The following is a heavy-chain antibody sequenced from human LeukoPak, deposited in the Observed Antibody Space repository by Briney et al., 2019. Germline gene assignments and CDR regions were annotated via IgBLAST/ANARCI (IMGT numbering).Heavy chain of an antibody. V-gene: IGHV4-61*01. D-gene: IGHD4-23*01. CDR1: GDSFSSGNYY. Sequence: SETLSLTCTVSGDSFSSGNYYWSWTRQPPGKGLEWIGYIYYGGSTNYNPSLKSRVSISVDTSKNQFSLKLSSVTAADTAVYYCARDLYPGGSDFDYWGQGTLVTVSS. CDR2: IYYGGST. CDR3: ARDLYPGGSDFDY. J-gene: IGHJ4*02.